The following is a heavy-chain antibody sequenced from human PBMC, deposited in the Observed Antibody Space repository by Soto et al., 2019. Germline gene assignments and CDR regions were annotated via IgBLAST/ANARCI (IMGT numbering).Heavy chain of an antibody. D-gene: IGHD1-1*01. CDR3: ARERTGTTSMDV. J-gene: IGHJ6*02. V-gene: IGHV1-8*01. Sequence: QVQLVQSGAEVKKPGASVKVSCKASGYTFTSYDINWVRQATGQGLEWMGWMNPNSGNTGYAQKFQGRVTMTRNTSISTAYMEVSRLRSEDTAVYYCARERTGTTSMDVWGQGTTVTVSS. CDR1: GYTFTSYD. CDR2: MNPNSGNT.